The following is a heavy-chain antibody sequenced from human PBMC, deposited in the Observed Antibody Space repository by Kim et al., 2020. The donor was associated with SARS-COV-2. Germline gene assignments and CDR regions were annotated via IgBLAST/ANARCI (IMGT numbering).Heavy chain of an antibody. V-gene: IGHV3-21*01. Sequence: DSVKGRFTISRDNAKNSLYLQMNSLRAEDTAVYYCAVTYYYQYYYYGMDVWGQGTTVTVSS. CDR3: AVTYYYQYYYYGMDV. D-gene: IGHD3-10*01. J-gene: IGHJ6*02.